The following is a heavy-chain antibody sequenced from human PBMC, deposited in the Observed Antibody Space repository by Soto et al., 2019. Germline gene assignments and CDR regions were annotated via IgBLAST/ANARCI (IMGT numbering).Heavy chain of an antibody. CDR1: GFTFSSYG. D-gene: IGHD5-18*01. Sequence: PGGSLRLSCAASGFTFSSYGMSWVRQAPGKGLEWVANIKQDGSEKYYVDSVRGRFTISRDNAKNSLYLQMDSLRAEDTAVYYCARESTAMDSVDYWGQGTLVTVSS. CDR3: ARESTAMDSVDY. V-gene: IGHV3-7*01. J-gene: IGHJ4*02. CDR2: IKQDGSEK.